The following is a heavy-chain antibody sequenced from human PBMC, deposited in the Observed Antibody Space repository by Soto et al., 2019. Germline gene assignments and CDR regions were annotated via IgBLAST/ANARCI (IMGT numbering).Heavy chain of an antibody. Sequence: SETLSLTCTVSGGSISSGGHYWGWIRQPPGKGLDWIGTVYYRGSTYYNPSLTSRLTISVDTSKNQFSLKLSSVTAADTAVYYCARGNDQAYYYSYYMDVWGKGTPVTVSS. CDR1: GGSISSGGHY. D-gene: IGHD2-2*01. CDR2: VYYRGST. V-gene: IGHV4-39*01. CDR3: ARGNDQAYYYSYYMDV. J-gene: IGHJ6*03.